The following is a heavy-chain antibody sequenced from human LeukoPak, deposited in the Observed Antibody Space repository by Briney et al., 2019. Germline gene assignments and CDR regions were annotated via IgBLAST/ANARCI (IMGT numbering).Heavy chain of an antibody. D-gene: IGHD3-10*01. CDR1: GFTFSSYA. CDR2: INWNGGST. CDR3: ARDRSGSYYGPFDY. J-gene: IGHJ4*02. V-gene: IGHV3-20*04. Sequence: PGGSLRLSCAASGFTFSSYAMSWVRQAPGKGLEWVSAINWNGGSTGYADSVKGRFTISRDNAKNSLYLQMNSLRAEDTALYYCARDRSGSYYGPFDYWGQGTLVTVSS.